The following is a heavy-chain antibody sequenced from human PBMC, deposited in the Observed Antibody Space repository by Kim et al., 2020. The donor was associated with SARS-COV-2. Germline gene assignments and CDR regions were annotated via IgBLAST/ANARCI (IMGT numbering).Heavy chain of an antibody. CDR3: AKYGSGSYYNKAYYGMDV. D-gene: IGHD3-10*01. CDR2: ISGSGGST. J-gene: IGHJ6*02. V-gene: IGHV3-23*01. CDR1: GFTFSSYA. Sequence: GGSLRLSCAASGFTFSSYAMSWVRQAPGKGLEWVSAISGSGGSTYYADSVKGRFTISRDNSKNTLYLQMNSLRAEDTAVYYCAKYGSGSYYNKAYYGMDVWGQGTTVTVSS.